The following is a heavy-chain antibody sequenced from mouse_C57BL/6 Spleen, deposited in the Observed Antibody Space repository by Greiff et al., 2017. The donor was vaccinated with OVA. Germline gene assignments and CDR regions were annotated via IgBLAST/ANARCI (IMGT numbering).Heavy chain of an antibody. V-gene: IGHV1-54*01. CDR2: INPGSGGT. CDR3: ARGEKYRRYARDY. Sequence: VQLQQSGAELVRPGTSVKVSCKASGYAFTNYLIEWVKQRPGQGLEWIGVINPGSGGTNYNEKFKGKATLTADKSSSTAYMQLSSLTSEDSAVYFCARGEKYRRYARDYWGQGTSVTVSS. J-gene: IGHJ4*01. D-gene: IGHD2-10*02. CDR1: GYAFTNYL.